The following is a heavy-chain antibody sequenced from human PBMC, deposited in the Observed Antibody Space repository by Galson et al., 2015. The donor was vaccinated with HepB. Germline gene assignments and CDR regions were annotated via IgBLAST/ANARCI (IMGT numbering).Heavy chain of an antibody. Sequence: SLRLSCAASGFTFSSYGMHWVRQAPGKGLEWVAVISYDGSNKYYADSVKGRFTISRDNSKNTLYLQMNSLRAEDTAVYYCAKDGDSSSSENYYYYMDVWGKGTTVTVSS. CDR1: GFTFSSYG. D-gene: IGHD6-6*01. CDR3: AKDGDSSSSENYYYYMDV. CDR2: ISYDGSNK. V-gene: IGHV3-30*18. J-gene: IGHJ6*03.